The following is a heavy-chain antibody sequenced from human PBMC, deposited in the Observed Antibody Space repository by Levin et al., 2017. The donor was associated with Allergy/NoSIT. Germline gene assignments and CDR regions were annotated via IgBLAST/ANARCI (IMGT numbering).Heavy chain of an antibody. CDR3: AKGGKQLAYSFDY. D-gene: IGHD1-1*01. V-gene: IGHV3-23*01. Sequence: GGSLRLSCVASGFTFSSSAMSWFRQAPGKGLEWVSAISRTGDFTLYSDSVKGRFTISRDDSRNTLYVQMSSLRDEETAVYYCAKGGKQLAYSFDYWGQGVLVTVSS. CDR2: ISRTGDFT. J-gene: IGHJ4*02. CDR1: GFTFSSSA.